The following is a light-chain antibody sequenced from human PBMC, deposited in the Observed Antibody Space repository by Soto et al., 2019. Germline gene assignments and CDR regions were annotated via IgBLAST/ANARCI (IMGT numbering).Light chain of an antibody. CDR1: QSVSSD. CDR3: QQYNDWPLT. J-gene: IGKJ4*01. V-gene: IGKV3D-15*03. CDR2: GAF. Sequence: EIVMTQSPATLSMFPGERATLSCRASQSVSSDLGWYQQKPGQAPRLLIHGAFIRAAGVPARFSGSGSGTEFTLTISILQSEDSAVYYCQQYNDWPLTVGGGTKVDIK.